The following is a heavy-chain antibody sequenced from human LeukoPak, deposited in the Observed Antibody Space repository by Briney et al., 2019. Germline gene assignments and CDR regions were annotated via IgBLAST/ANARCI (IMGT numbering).Heavy chain of an antibody. J-gene: IGHJ5*02. D-gene: IGHD4-11*01. CDR3: ARGIGRYDYSNYHNWFDP. Sequence: ASVKVSCKASGYTFTSYGISWVRQAPGQGLEWMGWISAYNGNTSYAQKLQGRVTMTTDTSTSTAYMELRSLRSDDTAVYYCARGIGRYDYSNYHNWFDPWGQGTLVTVSS. V-gene: IGHV1-18*01. CDR1: GYTFTSYG. CDR2: ISAYNGNT.